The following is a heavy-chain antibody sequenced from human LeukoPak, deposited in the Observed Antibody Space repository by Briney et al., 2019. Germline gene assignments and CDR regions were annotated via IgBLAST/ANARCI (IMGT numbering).Heavy chain of an antibody. D-gene: IGHD3-22*01. V-gene: IGHV1-46*01. Sequence: ASVKVSCXASGYIFTSYYMHWVRQARGQGLEWMAIINPSGGSTTYPQKFQGRVTMTRDTSTSTVYMEVSSLRSEDTAVYYCARAGYDSSGYYSYWGQGTLVTVSS. CDR2: INPSGGST. J-gene: IGHJ4*02. CDR3: ARAGYDSSGYYSY. CDR1: GYIFTSYY.